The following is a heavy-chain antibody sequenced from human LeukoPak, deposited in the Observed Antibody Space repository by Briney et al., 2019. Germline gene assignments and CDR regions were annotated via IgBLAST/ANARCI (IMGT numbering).Heavy chain of an antibody. CDR2: IYYSGST. CDR3: ARIGGAALRYFDY. Sequence: PSETLSLTCTVSGGSISSHYWSWIRQPPGKGLEWIGYIYYSGSTNYNPSLKSRVTISVDTSKNQFSLKLSSVTAADTAVYYCARIGGAALRYFDYWGQGTLDTVSS. CDR1: GGSISSHY. V-gene: IGHV4-59*11. D-gene: IGHD4-17*01. J-gene: IGHJ4*02.